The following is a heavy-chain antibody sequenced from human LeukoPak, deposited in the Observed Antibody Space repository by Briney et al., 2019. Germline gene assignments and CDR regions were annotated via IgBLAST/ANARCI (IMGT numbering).Heavy chain of an antibody. CDR1: GFTFSTFW. V-gene: IGHV3-7*01. J-gene: IGHJ2*01. Sequence: GGSLRLSCAASGFTFSTFWMSWVRQAPGKGPEWVANIKQDGSEMHYVDSVKGRFTISRDNAKSSLYLQMNSLRAEDTGVYYCARRYFDLWGRGTLVTVSS. CDR2: IKQDGSEM. CDR3: ARRYFDL.